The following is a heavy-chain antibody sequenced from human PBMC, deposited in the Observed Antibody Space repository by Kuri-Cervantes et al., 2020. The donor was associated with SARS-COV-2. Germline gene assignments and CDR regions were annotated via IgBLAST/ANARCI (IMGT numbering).Heavy chain of an antibody. J-gene: IGHJ4*02. CDR1: GYTFTGYY. Sequence: ASVKVSCKASGYTFTGYYMHWVRQAPGQGLEWMGWINPNSGGTNYAQKFQGRVTMTRDTSTSTVYMELSSLRSEDTAVYYCARGLLGSYDFWSGYYHNYDYWGQGTLVTVSS. CDR2: INPNSGGT. V-gene: IGHV1-2*02. CDR3: ARGLLGSYDFWSGYYHNYDY. D-gene: IGHD3-3*01.